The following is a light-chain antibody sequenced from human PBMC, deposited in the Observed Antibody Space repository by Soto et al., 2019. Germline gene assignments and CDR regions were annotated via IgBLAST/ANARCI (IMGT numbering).Light chain of an antibody. Sequence: QSALTQPASVSGSPGQSITISCTGTSSDVGAYNYVSWYQQHPGKAPKPVIYDVSNRPSGVSSRFSGSKSGNTASLTISGLQAEDEADYYCSSYTRSTTYVFGTGTRSPS. CDR2: DVS. J-gene: IGLJ1*01. CDR3: SSYTRSTTYV. V-gene: IGLV2-14*01. CDR1: SSDVGAYNY.